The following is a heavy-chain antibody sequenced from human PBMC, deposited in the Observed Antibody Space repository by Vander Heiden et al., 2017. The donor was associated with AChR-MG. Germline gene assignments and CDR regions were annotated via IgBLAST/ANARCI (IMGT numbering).Heavy chain of an antibody. V-gene: IGHV3-21*01. CDR2: ISSSSSYI. Sequence: EVPLVESGGGLVKPGGSLRFSCAASGFTFSSYSMNWVRQAPGKGLEWVSSISSSSSYIYYADSVKGRFTISRDNAKNSLYLQMNSLRAEDTAVYYCARDPWSYDSSGYYFDYWGQGTLVTVSS. D-gene: IGHD3-22*01. J-gene: IGHJ4*02. CDR1: GFTFSSYS. CDR3: ARDPWSYDSSGYYFDY.